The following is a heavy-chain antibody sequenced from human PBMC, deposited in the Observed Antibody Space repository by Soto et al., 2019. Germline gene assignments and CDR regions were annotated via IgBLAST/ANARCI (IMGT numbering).Heavy chain of an antibody. V-gene: IGHV4-30-4*01. J-gene: IGHJ4*02. CDR2: IYYSGRT. D-gene: IGHD3-10*01. Sequence: QVQLQESGPGLVKPSQTLSLTCTVSGGSISSGDYYWSWIRQPPGKGLEWIGYIYYSGRTYYNPSLKNRVTTTVDTSKNHSSLQLSSVTAADTAVYYCARGDEANYYGSGSKLQFDYWGQRTLVTVSS. CDR3: ARGDEANYYGSGSKLQFDY. CDR1: GGSISSGDYY.